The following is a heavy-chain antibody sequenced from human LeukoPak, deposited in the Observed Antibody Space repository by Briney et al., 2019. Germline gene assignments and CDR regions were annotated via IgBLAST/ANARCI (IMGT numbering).Heavy chain of an antibody. J-gene: IGHJ4*02. CDR2: MNRRSGSK. CDR3: TKGLRADF. V-gene: IGHV1-8*01. CDR1: GYTFTNYD. Sequence: ASVKVSCKASGYTFTNYDVNWVRQATGQGLEWIGWMNRRSGSKVYAEKLKGRVIMTSDNSINTAYMELTSLPSDDTAVYYGTKGLRADFWGQGTQVTVSS.